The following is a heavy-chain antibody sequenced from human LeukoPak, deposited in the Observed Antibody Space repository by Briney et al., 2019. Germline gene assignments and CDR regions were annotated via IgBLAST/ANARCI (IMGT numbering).Heavy chain of an antibody. Sequence: GGSLRLSCAASGFTFSNNAMSWVRQAPGKGLEWVSATSTSGGSAYYADSVKGRFTISRDNPKNTLSLQMNSLRAEDTAVYYCAKDLTRDSLSNFDYWGQGTLVTVSS. CDR1: GFTFSNNA. D-gene: IGHD3-9*01. J-gene: IGHJ4*02. CDR2: TSTSGGSA. CDR3: AKDLTRDSLSNFDY. V-gene: IGHV3-23*01.